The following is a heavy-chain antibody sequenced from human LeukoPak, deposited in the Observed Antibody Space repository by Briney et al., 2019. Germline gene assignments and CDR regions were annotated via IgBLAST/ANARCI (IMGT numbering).Heavy chain of an antibody. CDR2: VKSDGTAT. D-gene: IGHD1-14*01. V-gene: IGHV3-74*01. CDR3: VRKFATGD. CDR1: GFTLSVDS. Sequence: GGCLRLSCAASGFTLSVDSRHCVRQTLGRGRVWVSSVKSDGTATNYADSVKGRFTISRDNAKNTLYLQMNSLRVEDTAVYYCVRKFATGDWGQGTLVTVSS. J-gene: IGHJ4*02.